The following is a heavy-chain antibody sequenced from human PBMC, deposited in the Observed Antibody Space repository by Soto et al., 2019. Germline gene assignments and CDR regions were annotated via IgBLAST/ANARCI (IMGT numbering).Heavy chain of an antibody. V-gene: IGHV4-39*01. CDR3: GRLEGLATISYYFDY. J-gene: IGHJ4*02. Sequence: HXXTLSLTCTDSGDSLTGGTSSWGCIRQPPGKGLEWIGSVYYSGSTYYNPSLESRVTISVDKSKNQFSLKLMSLSAADTAVYYCGRLEGLATISYYFDYWGQGALVTVSS. CDR1: GDSLTGGTSS. D-gene: IGHD3-9*01. CDR2: VYYSGST.